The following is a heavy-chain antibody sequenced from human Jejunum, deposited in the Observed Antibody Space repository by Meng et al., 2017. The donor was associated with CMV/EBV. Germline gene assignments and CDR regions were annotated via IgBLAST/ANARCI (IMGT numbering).Heavy chain of an antibody. V-gene: IGHV3-21*01. Sequence: EVQLVESGGGLVKPGGPLRLSCAASGFTFSSYTMNWVRQAPGKGLEWVSSISSNSRYINYADSVKGRFTISRDNAKNSLYLHMNSLRVEDTAVYYCARAIDHWGQGTLVTVSS. CDR1: GFTFSSYT. CDR2: ISSNSRYI. J-gene: IGHJ5*02. CDR3: ARAIDH.